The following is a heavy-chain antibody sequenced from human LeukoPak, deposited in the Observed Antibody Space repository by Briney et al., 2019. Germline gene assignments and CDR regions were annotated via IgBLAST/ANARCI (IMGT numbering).Heavy chain of an antibody. Sequence: PGGSLRLSCAASGFTFNNYAMSWVRQAPGKGLEWVSAISGSGDTTYYADSVKGRFTISRDNSKNTLYLQMHSLRVEDTAVYYCAKDFYDFWSGYPDWGQGTLVTVSS. CDR2: ISGSGDTT. CDR3: AKDFYDFWSGYPD. J-gene: IGHJ4*02. V-gene: IGHV3-23*01. CDR1: GFTFNNYA. D-gene: IGHD3-3*01.